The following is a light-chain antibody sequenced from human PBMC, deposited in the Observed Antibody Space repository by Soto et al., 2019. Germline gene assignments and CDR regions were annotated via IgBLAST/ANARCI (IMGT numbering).Light chain of an antibody. V-gene: IGLV2-23*03. Sequence: QSALTQPASVSGSPGQSITISCTGTRSDLGGYNLVSWYQQSPGKAPKLIMSKGNKRPSGVSHRFSGSKSGNSASLTISGRQPEDEAEFSCCSYAGYSSFVFGTGTKLTVL. CDR3: CSYAGYSSFV. CDR2: KGN. CDR1: RSDLGGYNL. J-gene: IGLJ1*01.